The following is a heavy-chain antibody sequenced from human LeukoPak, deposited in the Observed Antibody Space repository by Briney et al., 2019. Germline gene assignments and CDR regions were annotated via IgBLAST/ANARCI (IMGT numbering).Heavy chain of an antibody. CDR2: ISSSGSTI. CDR1: GFTFSSYA. D-gene: IGHD4-11*01. Sequence: GGSLRLSCTASGFTFSSYAMSWVRQAPGKGLEWVSYISSSGSTIYYADSVKGRFTISRDNAKNSLYLQMNSLRAEDTAVYYCARAVDDYSNYGIRDDTFDYWGQGTLVTVSS. J-gene: IGHJ4*02. CDR3: ARAVDDYSNYGIRDDTFDY. V-gene: IGHV3-48*03.